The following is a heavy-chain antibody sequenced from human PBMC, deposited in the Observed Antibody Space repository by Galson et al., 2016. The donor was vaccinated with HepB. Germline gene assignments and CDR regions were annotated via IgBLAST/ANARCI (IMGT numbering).Heavy chain of an antibody. CDR1: GFTFSSYS. CDR2: ISIGSSRI. CDR3: ARDGLGTVAAASALGN. V-gene: IGHV3-48*01. J-gene: IGHJ4*02. Sequence: LRLSCAASGFTFSSYSLNWVRQAPGKGLEWISYISIGSSRIYYADSVKGRFTISRDNAKNSLFLQMNSLRVEDTAVYDCARDGLGTVAAASALGNWGQGTLVTVSS. D-gene: IGHD6-25*01.